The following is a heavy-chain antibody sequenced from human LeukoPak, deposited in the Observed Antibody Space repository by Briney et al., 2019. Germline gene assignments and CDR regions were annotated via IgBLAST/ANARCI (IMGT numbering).Heavy chain of an antibody. CDR3: TRDPTHYYYDTTGYLGSDY. V-gene: IGHV3-49*04. D-gene: IGHD3-22*01. Sequence: PGGSLRLSCTASGFTFADYAMTWVRQAPGKGLEWVGFIKSATYGGTIQYAASVQGRFTISRDDSKNIAYLQMNSLKTEDTAVYYCTRDPTHYYYDTTGYLGSDYWGQGTLVTVSS. CDR2: IKSATYGGTI. CDR1: GFTFADYA. J-gene: IGHJ4*02.